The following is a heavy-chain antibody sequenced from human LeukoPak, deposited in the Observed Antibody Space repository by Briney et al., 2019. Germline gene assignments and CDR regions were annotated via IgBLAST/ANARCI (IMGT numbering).Heavy chain of an antibody. D-gene: IGHD2-2*01. CDR3: ARAAGRGSTSGLDFDY. CDR2: IYTSGST. Sequence: PSETLSLTCNVSGGSMNRNYWSWIRQPAGKGLEWIGRIYTSGSTNYNPSLKSRVTMSVDTSKNQFSLKLSSVTAADTAVYYCARAAGRGSTSGLDFDYWGQGTLVTVSS. V-gene: IGHV4-4*07. J-gene: IGHJ4*02. CDR1: GGSMNRNY.